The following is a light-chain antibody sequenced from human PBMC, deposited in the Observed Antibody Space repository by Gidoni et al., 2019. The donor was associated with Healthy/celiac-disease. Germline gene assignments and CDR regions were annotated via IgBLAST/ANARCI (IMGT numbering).Light chain of an antibody. CDR1: QSSSSW. CDR2: KAS. V-gene: IGKV1-5*03. Sequence: DIQMTQSPSTLSASVGDRVTITCRASQSSSSWLAWYQQKPGKAPKLLIYKASSLESGVPSRFSGSGSGTEFTLTISSLQPDDFATYYCQQYNSPTWPFGQGTKVEIK. J-gene: IGKJ1*01. CDR3: QQYNSPTWP.